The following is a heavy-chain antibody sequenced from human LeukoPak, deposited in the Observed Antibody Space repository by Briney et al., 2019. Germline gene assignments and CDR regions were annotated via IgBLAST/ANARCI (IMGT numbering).Heavy chain of an antibody. CDR3: ARGGVQYYDILTGYYTNYFDY. J-gene: IGHJ4*02. CDR2: INHSGST. V-gene: IGHV4-34*01. Sequence: PSETLSLTCAVYGGSFSGYYWSWIRQPPGKGLEWIGEINHSGSTNYNPSLTSRVTISVDTSKNQFSLKLSSVTAADTAVYYCARGGVQYYDILTGYYTNYFDYWGQGTLVTVSP. CDR1: GGSFSGYY. D-gene: IGHD3-9*01.